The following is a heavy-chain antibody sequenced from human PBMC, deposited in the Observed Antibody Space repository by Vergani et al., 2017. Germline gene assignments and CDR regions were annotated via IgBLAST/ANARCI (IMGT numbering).Heavy chain of an antibody. D-gene: IGHD3-10*01. J-gene: IGHJ6*03. CDR1: GFSFSSHA. V-gene: IGHV3-30*18. CDR3: AKAGSVTSGSLQYNCYMDV. CDR2: ISNDGSKK. Sequence: VQLVESGGGLVQPGRSLRISCEASGFSFSSHAIHWVRQAPGKGLEGVAVISNDGSKKYYADSVKGRFTISRDNSKNTLDLQMNSLRTQDTAVYYCAKAGSVTSGSLQYNCYMDVWGKGTTVTVS.